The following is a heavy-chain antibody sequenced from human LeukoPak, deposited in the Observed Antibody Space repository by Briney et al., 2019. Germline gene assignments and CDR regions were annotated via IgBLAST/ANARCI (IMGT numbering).Heavy chain of an antibody. CDR3: ARGGYYDPLDY. CDR2: FYYSGST. CDR1: GGSISSHY. V-gene: IGHV4-59*11. D-gene: IGHD3-3*01. J-gene: IGHJ4*02. Sequence: PSETLSLTCTVSGGSISSHYGSWIRQPPGKGLEWIGYFYYSGSTNYNPSLKSRVTISVDTSKNQISLKVISVTAADTAVYYCARGGYYDPLDYWGQGTLVTVSS.